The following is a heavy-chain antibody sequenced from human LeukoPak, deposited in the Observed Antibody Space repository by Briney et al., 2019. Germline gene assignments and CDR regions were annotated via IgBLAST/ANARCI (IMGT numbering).Heavy chain of an antibody. Sequence: SETLSLPCAVYGGSFSGYYWSWIRQPPGKGLEWIGSIYYSGSTYYNPSLKSRVTISVDTSKNQFSLKLSSVTAADTAVYCCARVSVQYYYYYYMDVWGKGTTVTVSS. CDR1: GGSFSGYY. V-gene: IGHV4-34*01. J-gene: IGHJ6*03. CDR3: ARVSVQYYYYYYMDV. CDR2: IYYSGST.